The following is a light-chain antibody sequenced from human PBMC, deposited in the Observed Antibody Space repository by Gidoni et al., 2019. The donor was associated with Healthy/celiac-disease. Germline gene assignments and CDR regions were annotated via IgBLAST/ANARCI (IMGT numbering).Light chain of an antibody. Sequence: QSALTQPASVSGSPGQSITISCTGTSSDVGGYNYVSWYQQHPGKAPKLIIYDVSNRPSGVSNRFSGSKSGNTASLTISGLQAEDEADYYCSSYTSSSPLWVFGGGTKLTVL. J-gene: IGLJ3*02. CDR2: DVS. CDR1: SSDVGGYNY. CDR3: SSYTSSSPLWV. V-gene: IGLV2-14*01.